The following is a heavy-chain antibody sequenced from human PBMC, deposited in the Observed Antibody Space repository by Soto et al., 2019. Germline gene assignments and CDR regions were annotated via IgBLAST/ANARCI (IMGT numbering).Heavy chain of an antibody. D-gene: IGHD3-10*01. CDR1: GGSFSGYY. CDR2: INHSGST. CDR3: ARVTMVRGVTNFDY. V-gene: IGHV4-34*01. J-gene: IGHJ4*02. Sequence: QVQLQQWGAGLLKPSETLSLTCAVYGGSFSGYYWSWIRQPPGKGLEWIGEINHSGSTNYNPSLKSRVTISVDTSKNQFSLKLSSVTAADTAVYYCARVTMVRGVTNFDYWGQGTLVTVS.